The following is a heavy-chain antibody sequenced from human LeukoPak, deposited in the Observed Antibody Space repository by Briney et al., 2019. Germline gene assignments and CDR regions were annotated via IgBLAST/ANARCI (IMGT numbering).Heavy chain of an antibody. D-gene: IGHD3-22*01. CDR1: GCTFTNSW. V-gene: IGHV3-15*01. CDR3: TTPEPRDDSSGYSVNDAFDI. CDR2: IQSKSDGGTT. J-gene: IGHJ3*02. Sequence: PGGSLRLSCAASGCTFTNSWMSWVRQVAGKGREWVGRIQSKSDGGTTEYAAPVKGRFTISRDDSKNTLYLQMNSLKIEDTGVYYCTTPEPRDDSSGYSVNDAFDIWGQGTMVTVSS.